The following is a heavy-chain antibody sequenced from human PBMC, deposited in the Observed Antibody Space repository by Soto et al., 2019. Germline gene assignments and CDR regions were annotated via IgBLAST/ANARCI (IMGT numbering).Heavy chain of an antibody. V-gene: IGHV4-34*01. Sequence: QVQLQQWGAGLLKPSETLSLTCAVYGGSFSGYYWSWIRQPPGKGLEWIGEINHSGSTNYNPSLKSRVTISVDTSKNQFSLKLRSVTAADTAVYYCARGGSLRYFDWPSMEYYFDYWGQGTLVTVSS. J-gene: IGHJ4*02. CDR2: INHSGST. D-gene: IGHD3-9*01. CDR3: ARGGSLRYFDWPSMEYYFDY. CDR1: GGSFSGYY.